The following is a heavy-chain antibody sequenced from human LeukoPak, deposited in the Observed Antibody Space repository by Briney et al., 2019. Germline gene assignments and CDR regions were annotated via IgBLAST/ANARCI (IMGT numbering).Heavy chain of an antibody. Sequence: PGGPLRLSCSASGFTLSSYAMHWVRQAPGKGLEYVSAISSNGGSTYYADSVKGRFTISRDNSKNTLYLQMSSLRAEDTAVYYCVKVGYSGSYGYWGQGTLVTVSS. CDR3: VKVGYSGSYGY. J-gene: IGHJ4*02. CDR1: GFTLSSYA. CDR2: ISSNGGST. D-gene: IGHD1-26*01. V-gene: IGHV3-64D*06.